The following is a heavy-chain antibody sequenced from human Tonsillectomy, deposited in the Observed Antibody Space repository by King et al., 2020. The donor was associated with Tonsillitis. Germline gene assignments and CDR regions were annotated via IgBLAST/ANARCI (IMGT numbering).Heavy chain of an antibody. CDR3: ARAPGYSSDWFDP. CDR1: GGSISSSSYY. Sequence: QLQESGPGLVKPSETLSLTCTVSGGSISSSSYYWGWIRQPPGKGLEWIGSIYYSVSTYYNPSLKSRVTISVDTSKNQFSLKLGSVTAADTAVYYCARAPGYSSDWFDPWGQGTLVTVSS. V-gene: IGHV4-39*01. CDR2: IYYSVST. D-gene: IGHD6-25*01. J-gene: IGHJ5*02.